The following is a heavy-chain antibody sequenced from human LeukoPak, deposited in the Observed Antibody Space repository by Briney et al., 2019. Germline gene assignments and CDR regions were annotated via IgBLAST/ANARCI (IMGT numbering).Heavy chain of an antibody. V-gene: IGHV4-30-4*01. CDR3: ARVGDDSSGYLFDY. D-gene: IGHD3-22*01. Sequence: PSETLSLTCTVSGGSISSGDYYWGWIRQPPGKGLEWIGYIYYSGSTYYNPSLKSRVTISVDTSKNQFSLKLSSVTAADTAVYYCARVGDDSSGYLFDYWGQGTLVTVSS. CDR1: GGSISSGDYY. CDR2: IYYSGST. J-gene: IGHJ4*02.